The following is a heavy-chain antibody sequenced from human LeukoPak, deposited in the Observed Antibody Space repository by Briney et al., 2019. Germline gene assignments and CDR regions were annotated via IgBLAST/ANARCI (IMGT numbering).Heavy chain of an antibody. V-gene: IGHV3-48*02. J-gene: IGHJ4*02. D-gene: IGHD3-16*02. CDR3: ARGDPKWGYYDYIWGSYRLGRFLDY. Sequence: PGGSLRLSCAASGFTFSSYSMNWVRQAPGKGLEWVSYISSSSSTIYYADSVKGRFTISRDNAKNSLYLQMNSLRDEDTAVYYCARGDPKWGYYDYIWGSYRLGRFLDYWGQGTLVTVSS. CDR1: GFTFSSYS. CDR2: ISSSSSTI.